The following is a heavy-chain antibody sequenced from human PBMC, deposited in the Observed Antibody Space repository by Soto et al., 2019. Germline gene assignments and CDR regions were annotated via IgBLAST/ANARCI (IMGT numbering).Heavy chain of an antibody. Sequence: GWSLRLSCAAAGFTFSSYSMNWVRQAPGKGLEWVSSISSSSSYIYYADSVKGRFTISRDNAKNSLYLQMNSLRAEDTAVYYCARDPGYCSGGSCYSDAFDIWGQGTMVTGSS. V-gene: IGHV3-21*01. J-gene: IGHJ3*02. D-gene: IGHD2-15*01. CDR2: ISSSSSYI. CDR1: GFTFSSYS. CDR3: ARDPGYCSGGSCYSDAFDI.